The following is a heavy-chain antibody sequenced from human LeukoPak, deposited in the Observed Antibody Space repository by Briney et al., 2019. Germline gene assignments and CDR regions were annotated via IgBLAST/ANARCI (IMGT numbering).Heavy chain of an antibody. CDR2: ISGSGGST. J-gene: IGHJ4*02. D-gene: IGHD3-16*02. V-gene: IGHV3-23*01. Sequence: GGSLRLSCAASGFTFSSYAMSWVRQAPGKGLEWVSAISGSGGSTYYADSVRGRFTISRDNSKNTLYLQMNSLRAEDTAVYYCAKSQASGRYYFDYWGQGTLVTVSS. CDR1: GFTFSSYA. CDR3: AKSQASGRYYFDY.